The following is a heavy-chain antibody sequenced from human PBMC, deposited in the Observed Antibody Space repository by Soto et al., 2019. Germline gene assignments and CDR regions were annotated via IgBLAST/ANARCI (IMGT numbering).Heavy chain of an antibody. CDR1: GGSISSGGYY. D-gene: IGHD3-3*01. J-gene: IGHJ6*03. CDR2: IYYSGNT. Sequence: SETLSLTCTVSGGSISSGGYYWSWIRQHPGKGLEWIGYIYYSGNTYYNPPLKSRVTISVDTSKNKISLKMSSVTAADTAVYYCARRLAIFGVAVYYYYYMDVWGKGTTVTVSS. V-gene: IGHV4-31*03. CDR3: ARRLAIFGVAVYYYYYMDV.